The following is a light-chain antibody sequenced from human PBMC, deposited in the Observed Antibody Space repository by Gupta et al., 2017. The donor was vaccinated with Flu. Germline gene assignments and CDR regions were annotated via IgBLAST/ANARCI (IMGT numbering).Light chain of an antibody. Sequence: EIVLTPSPGTLSLSPGARATLSCRASQSVSSRYLAGYQQKPGQAPRRLIYSASSRATGIPDRCSGSGSGTDFTLTISRLEPEDFAVYYCQQYGSSPRYSFGQGTKLEIK. CDR3: QQYGSSPRYS. J-gene: IGKJ2*03. CDR1: QSVSSRY. V-gene: IGKV3-20*01. CDR2: SAS.